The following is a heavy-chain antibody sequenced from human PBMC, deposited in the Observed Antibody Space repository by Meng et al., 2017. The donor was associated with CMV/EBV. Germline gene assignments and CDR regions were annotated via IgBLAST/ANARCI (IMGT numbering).Heavy chain of an antibody. CDR2: IYYGGST. CDR3: ARLRGRYWFDP. Sequence: AETLSLTCTVSGGSISSSSYYWGWIRQPPGKGREWTGSIYYGGSTYYNPSLKSRVSISVDTSKNQFSLKLSSVTAADTAVYYCARLRGRYWFDPWGQGTLVTVSS. J-gene: IGHJ5*02. CDR1: GGSISSSSYY. D-gene: IGHD3-10*01. V-gene: IGHV4-39*01.